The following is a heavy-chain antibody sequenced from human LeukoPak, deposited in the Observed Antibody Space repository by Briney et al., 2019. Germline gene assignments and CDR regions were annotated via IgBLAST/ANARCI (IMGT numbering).Heavy chain of an antibody. CDR3: ARESGYYDSSGYHDAFDI. CDR1: GYSISSGYY. D-gene: IGHD3-22*01. V-gene: IGHV4-38-2*02. Sequence: SETLSLTCAVSGYSISSGYYWGWIRQPPGKGLEWIGSIYHSGSTCYNPSLKSRVTISVDTSKNQFSLKLSSVTAADTAVYYCARESGYYDSSGYHDAFDIWGQGTMVTVSS. CDR2: IYHSGST. J-gene: IGHJ3*02.